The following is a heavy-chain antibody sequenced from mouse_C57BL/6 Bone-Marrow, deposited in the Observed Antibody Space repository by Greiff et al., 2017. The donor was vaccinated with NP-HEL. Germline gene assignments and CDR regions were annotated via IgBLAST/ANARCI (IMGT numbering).Heavy chain of an antibody. CDR3: ARCGYWVGDY. J-gene: IGHJ4*01. V-gene: IGHV1-50*01. CDR1: GYTFTSYW. D-gene: IGHD2-3*01. CDR2: IDPSDSYT. Sequence: VQLQQPGAELVKPGASVKLSCKASGYTFTSYWMQWVKQRPGQGLEWIGEIDPSDSYTNYNQKFKGKATLTVDTSSSTAYMQLSSLTSEDSAVYYCARCGYWVGDYWGQGTSVTVSS.